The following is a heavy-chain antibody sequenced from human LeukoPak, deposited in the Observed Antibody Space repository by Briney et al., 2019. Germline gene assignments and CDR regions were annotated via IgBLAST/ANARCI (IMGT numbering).Heavy chain of an antibody. J-gene: IGHJ4*02. V-gene: IGHV3-74*01. CDR2: INPDGSTT. CDR1: GFIFSNYW. CDR3: ARGYSGSYRVDY. D-gene: IGHD1-26*01. Sequence: GGSLRLSCAASGFIFSNYWMHWVRQAPGKGLVWVSRINPDGSTTNYADSVMGRFTISRDNAKNTLYLQMNSLRAEDTAVYYCARGYSGSYRVDYWGQGTLVTVSS.